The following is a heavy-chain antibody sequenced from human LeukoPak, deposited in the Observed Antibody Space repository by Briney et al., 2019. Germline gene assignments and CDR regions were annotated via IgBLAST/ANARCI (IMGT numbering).Heavy chain of an antibody. Sequence: SETLSLTCTVSGYSISSGYYWGWIRQPPGKGLEWIGNIYHSGSTYYNPSLRSRVTISVDTSKNQFSLKLSSVTAADTAVYYCASFYGSGFSFDYWGQGTLVTVSS. CDR2: IYHSGST. CDR3: ASFYGSGFSFDY. D-gene: IGHD3-10*01. CDR1: GYSISSGYY. J-gene: IGHJ4*02. V-gene: IGHV4-38-2*02.